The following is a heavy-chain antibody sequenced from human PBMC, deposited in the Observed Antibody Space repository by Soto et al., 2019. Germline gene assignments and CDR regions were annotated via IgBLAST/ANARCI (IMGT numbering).Heavy chain of an antibody. D-gene: IGHD6-19*01. CDR2: ISAYNGNT. CDR1: GYTFTSYG. J-gene: IGHJ4*02. CDR3: ARDIRLGKGRGEVAGKGAVGY. V-gene: IGHV1-18*01. Sequence: QVQLVQSGAEVKKPGASVKVSCKASGYTFTSYGISWVRQAPGQGLEWMGWISAYNGNTNYAQKLQGRVTMTTDTATSSAYMELRSLRSDDTAVYYCARDIRLGKGRGEVAGKGAVGYWGQGTQVSLSS.